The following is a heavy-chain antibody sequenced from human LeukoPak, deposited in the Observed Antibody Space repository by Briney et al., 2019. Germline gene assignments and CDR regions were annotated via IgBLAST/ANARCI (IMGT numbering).Heavy chain of an antibody. Sequence: AGGSLRLSCAASGFTFSSYAMSWVRQSPGKGREWVSAISDSGDYTYCADSVKGRFTISRDNSKNTLYLQMNSLRAEDTAAYYCAKDTSIGKYCTNGVCSPFDYWGQGTLVTVSS. V-gene: IGHV3-23*01. D-gene: IGHD2-8*01. CDR2: ISDSGDYT. CDR1: GFTFSSYA. CDR3: AKDTSIGKYCTNGVCSPFDY. J-gene: IGHJ4*02.